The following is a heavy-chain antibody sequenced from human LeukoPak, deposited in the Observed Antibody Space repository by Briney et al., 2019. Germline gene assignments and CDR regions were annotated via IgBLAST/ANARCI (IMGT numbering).Heavy chain of an antibody. V-gene: IGHV4-59*08. J-gene: IGHJ4*02. CDR2: IYYSGST. CDR1: GGSISSYY. D-gene: IGHD5-18*01. CDR3: ARHYEDTAMDLFDY. Sequence: SETLSLTCTVSGGSISSYYWSWIRQPPGKGLEWIGYIYYSGSTNYNPPLKSRVTISVDTSKNQFSLKLSSVTAADTAVYYCARHYEDTAMDLFDYWGQGTLVTVSS.